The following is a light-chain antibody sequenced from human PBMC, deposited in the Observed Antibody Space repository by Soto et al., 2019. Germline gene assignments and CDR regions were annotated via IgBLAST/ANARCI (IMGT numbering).Light chain of an antibody. CDR3: TSSVGNNIWV. J-gene: IGLJ3*02. V-gene: IGLV2-8*01. CDR1: SSDVGAYNY. CDR2: EVT. Sequence: QSALTQPPSASGSPGQSVTISCTGTSSDVGAYNYVSWYQQYPGKAPKLMIYEVTKRPSGVPDRFSGSKSGNTASLTVSGLQAEDEADYYCTSSVGNNIWVLGGGTKVTVL.